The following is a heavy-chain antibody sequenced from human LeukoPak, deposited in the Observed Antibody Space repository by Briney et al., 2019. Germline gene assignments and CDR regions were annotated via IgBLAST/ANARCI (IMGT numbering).Heavy chain of an antibody. J-gene: IGHJ6*03. CDR1: GLTFSRYW. Sequence: PGGSLRLSCAASGLTFSRYWRTWFRQAPGKGLEWVANINKDGSEKYYVDSVKGRFTISRDNADRSLYLQMTSLRVEDTAVYFCASRYCTGVNCFAASYMCMDVWGKGTTVTVSS. V-gene: IGHV3-7*01. CDR2: INKDGSEK. CDR3: ASRYCTGVNCFAASYMCMDV. D-gene: IGHD2-8*02.